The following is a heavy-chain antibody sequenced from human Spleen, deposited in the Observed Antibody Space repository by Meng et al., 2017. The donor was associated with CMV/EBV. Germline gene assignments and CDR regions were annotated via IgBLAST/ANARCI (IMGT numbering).Heavy chain of an antibody. J-gene: IGHJ6*02. CDR3: ARDRVVVIATGYYYGMDV. CDR2: ISAYNGNT. V-gene: IGHV1-18*01. D-gene: IGHD2-21*01. Sequence: ASVKVSCKASGYTFTSYGLTWVRRAPGQGLEWMGWISAYNGNTNYAQKLQGRVTMTTDTSTSTAYMELRSLRSDDTAVYYCARDRVVVIATGYYYGMDVWGQGTTVTVSS. CDR1: GYTFTSYG.